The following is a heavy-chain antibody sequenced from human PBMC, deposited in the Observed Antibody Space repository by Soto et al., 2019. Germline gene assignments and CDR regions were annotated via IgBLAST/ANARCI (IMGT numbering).Heavy chain of an antibody. D-gene: IGHD5-12*01. CDR3: ARGADIEATTGDAFDI. J-gene: IGHJ3*02. CDR1: GYSISSGYY. Sequence: PSETLSLTCAVSGYSISSGYYWGWIRQPPGKGLEWIGSIYHSGNTYYNPSLKSRVTISLDTSKTQFSLKLSSVTAADTAVYYCARGADIEATTGDAFDIWGQGTMVTV. V-gene: IGHV4-38-2*01. CDR2: IYHSGNT.